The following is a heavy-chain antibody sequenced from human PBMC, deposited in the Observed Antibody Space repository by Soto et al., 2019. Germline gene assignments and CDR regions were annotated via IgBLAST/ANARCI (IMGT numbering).Heavy chain of an antibody. J-gene: IGHJ6*02. CDR3: ARLAGVPAAIIYYGMDV. Sequence: PGESLKISCKGSGYSFTSYWIGWVRQMPGKGLEWMGIIYPGDSDTRYSPSFQGQVTISADKSISTAYLQWSSLKASDTAMYYCARLAGVPAAIIYYGMDVWGQGTTVTVSS. CDR2: IYPGDSDT. CDR1: GYSFTSYW. D-gene: IGHD2-2*01. V-gene: IGHV5-51*01.